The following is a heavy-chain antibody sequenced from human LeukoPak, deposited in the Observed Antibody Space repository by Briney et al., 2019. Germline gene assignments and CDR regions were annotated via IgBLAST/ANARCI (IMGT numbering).Heavy chain of an antibody. D-gene: IGHD3-3*01. CDR2: MNPNSGNT. J-gene: IGHJ6*03. V-gene: IGHV1-8*01. Sequence: ASVKVSCKASGYTFTSYDINWVRQATGQGLEWMGWMNPNSGNTGYAQKFQGRVTMTRNTSISTAYMELSSLRSEDTAVYYCARENLYDFWSGYYPYYYYMDVWGKGTTVTVSS. CDR1: GYTFTSYD. CDR3: ARENLYDFWSGYYPYYYYMDV.